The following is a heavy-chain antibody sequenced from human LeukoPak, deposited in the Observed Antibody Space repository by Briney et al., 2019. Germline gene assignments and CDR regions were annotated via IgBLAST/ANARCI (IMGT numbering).Heavy chain of an antibody. CDR3: AKDAYSNYGVAYYFDY. Sequence: GGSLRLSCGASGFTFSSYGMHWVRQAPGKGLEWVAFIRYDGSNKYYADSVKGRFTISRDNSKNTLYLQMNSLRAEDTAVYYCAKDAYSNYGVAYYFDYWGQGTLVTVSS. V-gene: IGHV3-30*02. D-gene: IGHD4-11*01. CDR2: IRYDGSNK. CDR1: GFTFSSYG. J-gene: IGHJ4*02.